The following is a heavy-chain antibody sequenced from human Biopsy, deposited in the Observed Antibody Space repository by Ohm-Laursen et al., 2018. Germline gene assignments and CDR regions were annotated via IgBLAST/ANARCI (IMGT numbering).Heavy chain of an antibody. V-gene: IGHV3-53*01. D-gene: IGHD5-18*01. CDR1: GFSVNDNY. CDR2: IYGDGRT. Sequence: SLRLSCTATGFSVNDNYMSWVRQAPGKGLEWVSFIYGDGRTFYAGSVEDRFTLSRDTSNNLMFLQMDSLRADDTAVYYCARGGIVSVHSYGRMGLFYFDSWGQGILVTVAS. J-gene: IGHJ4*02. CDR3: ARGGIVSVHSYGRMGLFYFDS.